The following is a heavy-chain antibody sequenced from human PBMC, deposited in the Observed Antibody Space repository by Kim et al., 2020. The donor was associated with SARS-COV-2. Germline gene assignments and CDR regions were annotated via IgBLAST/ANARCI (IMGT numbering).Heavy chain of an antibody. CDR3: ARGPTSRGQGY. V-gene: IGHV3-48*02. D-gene: IGHD3-10*01. CDR1: GFRFSEYS. J-gene: IGHJ4*02. CDR2: INNRSSAT. Sequence: GGSLRLSCVGSGFRFSEYSMNWVRQAPGKGLEWVSYINNRSSATYYAGSVKGRFTISRDNAKNSLYLQMNSLRHEDTAVYYCARGPTSRGQGYWGQGTLVAVSS.